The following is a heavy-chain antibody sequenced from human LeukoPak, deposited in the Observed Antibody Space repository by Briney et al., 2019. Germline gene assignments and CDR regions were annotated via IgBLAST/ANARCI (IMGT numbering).Heavy chain of an antibody. CDR3: ARADSYNPSLITFNI. Sequence: PSETLSLTCTVSGGSIRSSSYYWGWIRQPPGKGLEWIGNIYYGGSTYYNPSLKSRVTISVDTSKNQFSLKLSSVTAADTAVYYCARADSYNPSLITFNIWGQGTMVTVSS. D-gene: IGHD5-18*01. V-gene: IGHV4-39*07. CDR2: IYYGGST. CDR1: GGSIRSSSYY. J-gene: IGHJ3*02.